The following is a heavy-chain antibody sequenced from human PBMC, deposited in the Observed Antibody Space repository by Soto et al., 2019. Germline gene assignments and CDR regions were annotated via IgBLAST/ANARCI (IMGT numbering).Heavy chain of an antibody. Sequence: SETLSLTCTVSGGSISSYYWSWIRQPPGKGLEWIGYIYYSGSTNYNPSLKSRVTISVDTSKNQFSLKLSSVTAADTAVYYCARHNVYDILTGYRKDAFDIWGQGTMVTVSS. J-gene: IGHJ3*02. CDR1: GGSISSYY. D-gene: IGHD3-9*01. CDR3: ARHNVYDILTGYRKDAFDI. CDR2: IYYSGST. V-gene: IGHV4-59*08.